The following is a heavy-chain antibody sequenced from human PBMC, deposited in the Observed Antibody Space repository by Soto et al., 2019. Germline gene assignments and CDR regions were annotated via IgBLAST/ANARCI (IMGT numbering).Heavy chain of an antibody. CDR1: GGSISSSSYY. D-gene: IGHD4-17*01. V-gene: IGHV4-39*02. Sequence: QLQLQESGPGLVKPSETLSLTCTVSGGSISSSSYYWGWIRQPPGKGLEWIGSIYYSGSTYYNPSLKSRVTISVDTSKNQFSLKLSSVTAADTAVYYCARDLGELYGVQGGWFDPWGQGTLVTVSS. CDR2: IYYSGST. J-gene: IGHJ5*02. CDR3: ARDLGELYGVQGGWFDP.